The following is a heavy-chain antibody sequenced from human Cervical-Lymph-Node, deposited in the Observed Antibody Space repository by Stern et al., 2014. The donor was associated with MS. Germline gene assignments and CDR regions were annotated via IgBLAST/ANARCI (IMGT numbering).Heavy chain of an antibody. J-gene: IGHJ4*02. CDR1: GFTFSDYY. V-gene: IGHV3-72*01. CDR3: ARAGVGTRYFDY. Sequence: EVQLEESGGNLVQPGGSLRLSCAVSGFTFSDYYMDWVRQTPGRGLEWVARMRNKPSGYSTEYDASVKDRFTISRDESENSLLLQMDSLKAEDTAVYYCARAGVGTRYFDYWGQGIRVTVSS. D-gene: IGHD1-26*01. CDR2: MRNKPSGYST.